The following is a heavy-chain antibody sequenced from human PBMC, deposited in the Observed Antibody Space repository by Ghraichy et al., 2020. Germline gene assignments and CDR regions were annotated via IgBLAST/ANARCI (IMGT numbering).Heavy chain of an antibody. Sequence: LSLTCAASGFTFEAYSMHWVRQAPGRGLEWVCLLSWDGGRTYYADSVRGRFTISRDKSKNSLYLPMNSLRTEDTGIYYCVKRRTGSTWNDAFDIWGPGKMVTVSS. CDR2: LSWDGGRT. CDR1: GFTFEAYS. D-gene: IGHD1-1*01. V-gene: IGHV3-43*01. J-gene: IGHJ3*02. CDR3: VKRRTGSTWNDAFDI.